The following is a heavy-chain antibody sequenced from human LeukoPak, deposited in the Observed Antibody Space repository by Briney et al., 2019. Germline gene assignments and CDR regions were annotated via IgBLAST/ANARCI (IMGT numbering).Heavy chain of an antibody. J-gene: IGHJ4*02. Sequence: ASVKVSCKVSGYTLTELSMHWVRQAPGKGLEWMGGFDPEDGETIYAQKFQGRVTMTEDTSTDTAYMELSSLRSEDTAVYYCATAGYYDYVWGSYRPGHFDYWGQGTLVTVSS. CDR3: ATAGYYDYVWGSYRPGHFDY. CDR2: FDPEDGET. CDR1: GYTLTELS. V-gene: IGHV1-24*01. D-gene: IGHD3-16*02.